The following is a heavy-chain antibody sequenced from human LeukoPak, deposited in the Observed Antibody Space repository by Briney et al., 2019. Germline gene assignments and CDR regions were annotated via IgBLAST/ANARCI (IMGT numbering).Heavy chain of an antibody. J-gene: IGHJ4*02. V-gene: IGHV3-21*01. D-gene: IGHD3-22*01. CDR2: ISSSSSDI. CDR1: GFTFSSYS. Sequence: PGGSLRLSCAASGFTFSSYSMTWVRQAPGKGLEWVSSISSSSSDIYYADSVKGRITISRDNAKNSLYLQMNSLRAEDTAVYYCAVNDPVLTMIDWGQGTLVTVSS. CDR3: AVNDPVLTMID.